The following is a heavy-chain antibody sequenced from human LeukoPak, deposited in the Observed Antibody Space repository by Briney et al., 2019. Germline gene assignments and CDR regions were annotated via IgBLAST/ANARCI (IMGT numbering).Heavy chain of an antibody. V-gene: IGHV4-39*01. CDR1: GGSISSSTYY. CDR2: IYYSGGT. Sequence: SETLSLTCTVSGGSISSSTYYWGWIRQPPGKGLEWIGSIYYSGGTYYNPSLKSRVTISVDTSKNQFSLKLSSVTAADTAVYYCAKQPNWGGRNDFLGQGALVTVSS. D-gene: IGHD7-27*01. CDR3: AKQPNWGGRNDF. J-gene: IGHJ4*02.